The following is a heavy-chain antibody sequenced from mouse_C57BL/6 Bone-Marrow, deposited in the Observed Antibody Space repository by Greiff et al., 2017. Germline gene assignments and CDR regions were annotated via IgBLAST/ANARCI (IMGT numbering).Heavy chain of an antibody. D-gene: IGHD2-5*01. Sequence: QVQLQQSGAELVKPGASVKMSCKASGYTFTSYWITWVKQRPGQGLEWIGDIYPGSGSTNYNEKFKSKATLTVDTSSSTAYMQLSSLTSEDSAVYYCARPYYSNYWYFDFWGTGTAVTVTA. CDR2: IYPGSGST. J-gene: IGHJ1*03. CDR3: ARPYYSNYWYFDF. V-gene: IGHV1-55*01. CDR1: GYTFTSYW.